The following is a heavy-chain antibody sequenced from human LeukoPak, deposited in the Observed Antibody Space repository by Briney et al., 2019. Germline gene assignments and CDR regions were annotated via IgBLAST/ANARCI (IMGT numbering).Heavy chain of an antibody. D-gene: IGHD6-13*01. CDR2: IIPIFGTA. J-gene: IGHJ4*02. CDR1: GYTFTGYY. CDR3: ARDAPGSSWRGVDY. Sequence: GASVKVSCKASGYTFTGYYMHWVRQAPGQGLEWMGGIIPIFGTANYAQKFQGRVTITADESTSTAYMELSSLRSEDTAVYYCARDAPGSSWRGVDYWGQGTLVTVSS. V-gene: IGHV1-69*13.